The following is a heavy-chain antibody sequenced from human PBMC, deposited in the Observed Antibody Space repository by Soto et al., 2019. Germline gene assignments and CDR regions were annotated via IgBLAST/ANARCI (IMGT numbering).Heavy chain of an antibody. CDR2: ISHSGIT. J-gene: IGHJ5*02. CDR3: ARVLRGWFDP. CDR1: GGSITSANW. V-gene: IGHV4-4*02. Sequence: SETLSLTCAVSGGSITSANWWTWVRQPPGGGLEWIGEISHSGITNYKASLKSRVTMSVDKTKNDVALKLSSVTAADTAVYYCARVLRGWFDPWGQGTPVTV.